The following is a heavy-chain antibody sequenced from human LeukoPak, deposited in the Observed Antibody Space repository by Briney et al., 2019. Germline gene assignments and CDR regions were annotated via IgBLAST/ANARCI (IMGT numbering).Heavy chain of an antibody. CDR3: AKVAPPHYDILTGDYYYYYYMDV. J-gene: IGHJ6*03. D-gene: IGHD3-9*01. Sequence: GGSLRLSCAASGFTFSSYAMNWVRQAPGKGLEWVSAITGSGGRTYYADSVKGRFTISRDNSKNTLYLQMNSLRAEDTAVYYCAKVAPPHYDILTGDYYYYYYMDVWGKGTTVTIS. CDR2: ITGSGGRT. V-gene: IGHV3-23*01. CDR1: GFTFSSYA.